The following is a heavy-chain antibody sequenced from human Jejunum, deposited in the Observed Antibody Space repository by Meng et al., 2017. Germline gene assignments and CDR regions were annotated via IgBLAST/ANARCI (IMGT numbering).Heavy chain of an antibody. D-gene: IGHD3-10*02. CDR1: GYTFINYG. CDR2: INPDSGGT. J-gene: IGHJ6*02. V-gene: IGHV1-2*06. CDR3: AKDRLGYVGNVRYYYYYGLDV. Sequence: ASVKVSCTTSGYTFINYGISWVRQAPGQRRDWMGQINPDSGGTNITQKLKGRVTITRDTYINTAYMDLISLTSDDTAIYYYAKDRLGYVGNVRYYYYYGLDVWGQGTTVTVSS.